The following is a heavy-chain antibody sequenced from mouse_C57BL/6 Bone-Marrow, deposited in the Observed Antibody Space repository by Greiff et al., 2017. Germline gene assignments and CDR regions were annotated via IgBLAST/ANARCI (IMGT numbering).Heavy chain of an antibody. CDR2: IHPNSGST. V-gene: IGHV1-64*01. Sequence: QVQLQQPGAELVKPGASVKLSCKASGYTFTSYWMHWVKQRPGQGLEWIGMIHPNSGSTNYNEKFKSKATLTVDKSSSTAYMQLSSLTSEDSAVYYCSRYNGVYAMDYWGQGTSVTVSS. J-gene: IGHJ4*01. D-gene: IGHD2-3*01. CDR3: SRYNGVYAMDY. CDR1: GYTFTSYW.